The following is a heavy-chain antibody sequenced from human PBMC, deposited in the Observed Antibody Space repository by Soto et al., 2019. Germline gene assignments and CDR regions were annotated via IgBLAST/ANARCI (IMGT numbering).Heavy chain of an antibody. CDR2: ISNSGGST. CDR3: ANHRGFLVTQYYFDY. V-gene: IGHV3-23*01. Sequence: PGGSLRLSCAASGFTFSSYWMHWVRQAPGKGLVWVSSISNSGGSTYYADSVQGRFTISRDNSKNTMYLQMNSLRAEDTAVYYCANHRGFLVTQYYFDYWGQGTLVTVSS. D-gene: IGHD2-21*02. CDR1: GFTFSSYW. J-gene: IGHJ4*02.